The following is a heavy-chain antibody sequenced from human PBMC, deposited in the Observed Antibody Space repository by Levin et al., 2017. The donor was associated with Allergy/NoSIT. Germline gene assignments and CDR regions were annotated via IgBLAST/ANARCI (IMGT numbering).Heavy chain of an antibody. V-gene: IGHV1-2*02. D-gene: IGHD3-10*01. CDR1: GYAFTTYY. J-gene: IGHJ3*01. CDR3: ARDLEITMFRAD. CDR2: INPDSGAT. Sequence: GESLKISCKASGYAFTTYYIHWVRQAPGQGLEWMGWINPDSGATNCAQKFQGRVTMTRDTSISTAYMEVRRLRSDDTAVYYCARDLEITMFRADWGQGTMVTVSS.